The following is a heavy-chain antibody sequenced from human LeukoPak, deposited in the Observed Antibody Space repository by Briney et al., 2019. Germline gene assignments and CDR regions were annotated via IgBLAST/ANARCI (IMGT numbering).Heavy chain of an antibody. J-gene: IGHJ4*02. Sequence: PETLSLTCAVSGDSITSYYWSWIRQPPGKGLEWIGYIYHSGSTTYNPSLKSRVTISVDTSKNQFSLKLSSVTAADTAVFYCARQTQGGWGGNDFWGQGTLVTVSS. CDR1: GDSITSYY. V-gene: IGHV4-59*08. CDR2: IYHSGST. CDR3: ARQTQGGWGGNDF. D-gene: IGHD1-26*01.